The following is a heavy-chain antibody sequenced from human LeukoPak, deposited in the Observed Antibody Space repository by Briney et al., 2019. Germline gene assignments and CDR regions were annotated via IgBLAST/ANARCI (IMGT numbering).Heavy chain of an antibody. CDR2: INAGNGNT. CDR1: GYTFTYYA. D-gene: IGHD2-15*01. V-gene: IGHV1-3*01. J-gene: IGHJ5*02. Sequence: GASVKVSCKASGYTFTYYALHWVRQVPGQRLEWMGWINAGNGNTKYSQKFQGRVTITRDTSASTAYMELSSPRSEDTAVYYCARRLGYCSGGSCGTGGWFDPWGQGTLVTVSS. CDR3: ARRLGYCSGGSCGTGGWFDP.